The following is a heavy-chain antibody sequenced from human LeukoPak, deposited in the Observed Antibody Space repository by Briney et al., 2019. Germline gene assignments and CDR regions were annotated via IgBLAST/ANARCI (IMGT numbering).Heavy chain of an antibody. J-gene: IGHJ4*02. CDR3: ATLRGGSSSGFDN. CDR2: ISSSSSYI. V-gene: IGHV3-21*01. Sequence: GGSLRLSCAASGFTFSSYSMNWVRQAPGKGLEWVSSISSSSSYIYYADSVKGRFTISRDNAKNSLYLQMNSLRAEDTAVYYCATLRGGSSSGFDNWGQGTLVTVSS. D-gene: IGHD6-6*01. CDR1: GFTFSSYS.